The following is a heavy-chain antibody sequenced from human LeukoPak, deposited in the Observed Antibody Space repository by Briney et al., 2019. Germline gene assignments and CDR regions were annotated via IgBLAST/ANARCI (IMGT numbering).Heavy chain of an antibody. CDR1: GFTFSSYG. J-gene: IGHJ4*02. Sequence: AGGSLRLSCAASGFTFSSYGMHWVRQAPGKGLEWVAVIWYDGSNKYYADSVKGRFTISRDNSKNTLYLQMNSLRAEDTAVYYCAKDSLHGYSYGYLDYWGQETLVTVSS. CDR3: AKDSLHGYSYGYLDY. V-gene: IGHV3-33*06. D-gene: IGHD5-18*01. CDR2: IWYDGSNK.